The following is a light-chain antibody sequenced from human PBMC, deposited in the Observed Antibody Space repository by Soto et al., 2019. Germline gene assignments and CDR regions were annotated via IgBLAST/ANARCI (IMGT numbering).Light chain of an antibody. CDR1: SSDVGGYNY. Sequence: QSALTQPASVSGSPGQSITISCTGTSSDVGGYNYVSWYQQHPGKAPRVMIYEVSNRPSGVSTRFSGSKSGNTASLTISGPQAEDEADYYCSSYTSSSTLNYVFGTGTKLTVL. CDR3: SSYTSSSTLNYV. CDR2: EVS. V-gene: IGLV2-14*01. J-gene: IGLJ1*01.